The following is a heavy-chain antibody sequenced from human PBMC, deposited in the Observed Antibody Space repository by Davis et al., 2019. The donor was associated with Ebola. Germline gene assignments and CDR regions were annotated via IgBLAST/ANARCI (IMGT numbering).Heavy chain of an antibody. CDR1: GFTFSSYS. CDR2: ISSSSSYI. Sequence: PGGSLRLSCAASGFTFSSYSMNWVRQAPGKGLEWVSSISSSSSYIYYADSVKGRFTISRDNAKNSLYLQMNSLRAEDTAVYYCARVRLRYFESDYWGQGTLVTVSS. V-gene: IGHV3-21*01. J-gene: IGHJ4*02. D-gene: IGHD3-9*01. CDR3: ARVRLRYFESDY.